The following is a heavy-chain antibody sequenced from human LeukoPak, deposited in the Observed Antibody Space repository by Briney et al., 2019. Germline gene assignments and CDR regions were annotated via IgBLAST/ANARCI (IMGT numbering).Heavy chain of an antibody. D-gene: IGHD3-22*01. Sequence: PGGSLRLSCAASGFTFSDYYMSWIRQAPGKGLEWVSYISSSSYTNYADSVKGRFTISRDNARNSLYLQMNSLRAEDTAVYYCARDYYDSSGFSNGVIDHWGQGTLVTVS. CDR3: ARDYYDSSGFSNGVIDH. V-gene: IGHV3-11*05. J-gene: IGHJ4*02. CDR2: ISSSSYT. CDR1: GFTFSDYY.